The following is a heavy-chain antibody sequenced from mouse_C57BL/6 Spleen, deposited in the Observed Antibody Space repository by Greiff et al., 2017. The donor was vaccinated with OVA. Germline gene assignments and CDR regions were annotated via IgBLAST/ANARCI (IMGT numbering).Heavy chain of an antibody. Sequence: EVKLVESGGGLVKPGGSLKLSCAASGFTFSSYAMSWVRQTPEKRLEWVATISDGGSYTYYPDNVKGRFTISRDNAKNNLYLQMSHLKSEDTAMYYCARAYYSKTYAMDYWGQGTSVTVSS. CDR2: ISDGGSYT. CDR1: GFTFSSYA. J-gene: IGHJ4*01. V-gene: IGHV5-4*03. CDR3: ARAYYSKTYAMDY. D-gene: IGHD2-5*01.